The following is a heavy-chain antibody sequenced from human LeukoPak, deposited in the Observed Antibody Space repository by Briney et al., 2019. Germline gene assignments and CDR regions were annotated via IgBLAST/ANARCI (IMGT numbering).Heavy chain of an antibody. CDR2: IWYDGTNK. D-gene: IGHD2-15*01. CDR3: AKDGSGGGWKWFDP. CDR1: GFTFTGYG. J-gene: IGHJ5*02. V-gene: IGHV3-33*06. Sequence: GGSLRLSCAASGFTFTGYGFHWLRQARGKGLEGVAVIWYDGTNKYYADSVKGRFIISRDNSKNTLYLQMNSLRAEDTAVYYCAKDGSGGGWKWFDPWGQGTLVTVSS.